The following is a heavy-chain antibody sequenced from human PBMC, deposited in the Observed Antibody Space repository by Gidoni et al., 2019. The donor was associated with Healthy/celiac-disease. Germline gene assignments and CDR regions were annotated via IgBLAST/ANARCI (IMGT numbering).Heavy chain of an antibody. CDR3: TRDQGFEWFGELETPDY. CDR1: GFTFGDYA. CDR2: IKSKAYGGTT. J-gene: IGHJ4*02. D-gene: IGHD3-10*01. Sequence: EVQLVESGGGLVQPGRSLRLSCTASGFTFGDYAMSWFRQAPGKGLEWVGCIKSKAYGGTTEYAASVKCRFTISRYDSKSIAYLQMNSLKPEDTAVYYCTRDQGFEWFGELETPDYWGQGTLVTVSS. V-gene: IGHV3-49*03.